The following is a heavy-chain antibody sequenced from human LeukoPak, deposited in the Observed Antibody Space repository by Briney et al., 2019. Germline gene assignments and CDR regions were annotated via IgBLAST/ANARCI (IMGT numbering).Heavy chain of an antibody. Sequence: GASVKVSCKASGYTFTSYGISWVRQAPGQGLVWMGWISAYNGNTNYAQKLQGRVTMTTDTSTSTVYMELSSLRSEDTAVYYCARDFRGYSNYYYFDYWGQGTLVTVSS. CDR3: ARDFRGYSNYYYFDY. D-gene: IGHD4-11*01. J-gene: IGHJ4*02. CDR2: ISAYNGNT. V-gene: IGHV1-18*01. CDR1: GYTFTSYG.